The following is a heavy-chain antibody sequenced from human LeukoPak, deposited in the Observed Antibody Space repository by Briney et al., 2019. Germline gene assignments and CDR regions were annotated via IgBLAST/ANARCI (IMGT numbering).Heavy chain of an antibody. D-gene: IGHD3-3*01. J-gene: IGHJ4*02. V-gene: IGHV3-7*01. CDR1: GFTFNSYC. Sequence: AGGSLRLSCAASGFTFNSYCMTWVRQAPGKGLEWVASIKQDGTEKYHVDSVKGRFTISGDNAKKSLYLQMNSLRAEDTAVFYCARDQEDRHYDFWSGYSPYSFDSWGQGPLATVSS. CDR3: ARDQEDRHYDFWSGYSPYSFDS. CDR2: IKQDGTEK.